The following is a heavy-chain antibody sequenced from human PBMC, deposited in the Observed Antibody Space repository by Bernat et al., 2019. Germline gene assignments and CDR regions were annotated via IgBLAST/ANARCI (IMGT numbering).Heavy chain of an antibody. J-gene: IGHJ6*02. CDR2: INSDGSST. D-gene: IGHD6-13*01. Sequence: EVQLVESGGGLVQPGGSLRLSCAASGFTFSSYWMHWVRQAPGKGLVWVSRINSDGSSTSYADSVKGRFTISRDNAKNTLYLKMNSLRAEDTAVYYCARSDFSGSWTNYYYYGMDVWGQGTTVTVSS. V-gene: IGHV3-74*01. CDR1: GFTFSSYW. CDR3: ARSDFSGSWTNYYYYGMDV.